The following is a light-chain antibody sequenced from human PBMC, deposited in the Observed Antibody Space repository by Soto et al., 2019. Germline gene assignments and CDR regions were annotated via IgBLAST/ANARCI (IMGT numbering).Light chain of an antibody. Sequence: IEITQFPSKRSASVGDRVTITCRASQGIRNDLGWYQQKPGKAPKLLIYAASSLQSGVPSRFSGSGSGTDFTLTISSLQPEDFATYYCLQDYNYPRTFGQGTKVDIK. CDR3: LQDYNYPRT. V-gene: IGKV1-6*01. CDR2: AAS. J-gene: IGKJ1*01. CDR1: QGIRND.